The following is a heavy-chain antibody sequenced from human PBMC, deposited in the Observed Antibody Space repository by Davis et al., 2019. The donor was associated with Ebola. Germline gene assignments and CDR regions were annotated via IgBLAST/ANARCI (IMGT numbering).Heavy chain of an antibody. V-gene: IGHV1-18*04. Sequence: ASVKVSCKASGYTFTGYGISWVRQAPGQGLEWMGWISAYNGNTNYAQKLQGRVTMTTDTSTSTAYMELRSLRSDDTAVYYCARDPRGLDYDSSGYYYEGAFDIWGQGTMVTVSS. CDR1: GYTFTGYG. J-gene: IGHJ3*02. D-gene: IGHD3-22*01. CDR3: ARDPRGLDYDSSGYYYEGAFDI. CDR2: ISAYNGNT.